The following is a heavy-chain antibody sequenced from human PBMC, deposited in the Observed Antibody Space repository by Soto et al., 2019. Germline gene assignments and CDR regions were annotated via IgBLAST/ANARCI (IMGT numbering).Heavy chain of an antibody. CDR3: ARVHTTGTTGCDY. CDR2: IWYDGSNK. J-gene: IGHJ4*02. CDR1: GFTFSSYG. V-gene: IGHV3-33*01. Sequence: SGGSLRLSCAASGFTFSSYGMHWVRQAPGKGLEWVAVIWYDGSNKYYADSVKGRFTISRDNSKNTLYLQMNSLRAEDTAVYYCARVHTTGTTGCDYWGQGTLVTVSS. D-gene: IGHD1-1*01.